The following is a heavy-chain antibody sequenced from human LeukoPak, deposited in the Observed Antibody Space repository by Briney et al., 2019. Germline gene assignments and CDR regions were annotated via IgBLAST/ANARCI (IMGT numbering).Heavy chain of an antibody. V-gene: IGHV4-59*08. CDR2: IYYSGST. Sequence: SETLSLTCTVSGGSISSYYWSWIRQPPGKGLEWIGYIYYSGSTNYNPSLKNRVTISVDTSKNQFSLKLSSVTAADTAVYYCARHPSYSSGYYYGMDVWGQGTTVTVSS. D-gene: IGHD6-19*01. J-gene: IGHJ6*02. CDR3: ARHPSYSSGYYYGMDV. CDR1: GGSISSYY.